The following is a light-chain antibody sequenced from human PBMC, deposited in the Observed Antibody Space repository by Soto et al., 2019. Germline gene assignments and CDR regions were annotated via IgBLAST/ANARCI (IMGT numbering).Light chain of an antibody. CDR3: QQYDTHSWT. CDR1: QSLRNW. J-gene: IGKJ1*01. CDR2: KAS. Sequence: DIQMTQSPSTLSASVGDRVTITCRASQSLRNWLAWYQQKPGKAPKLLIYKASSLESGVPSRFTGSGSGAEVTLTINGLQPDDFATYYCQQYDTHSWTFGQGTKVAIK. V-gene: IGKV1-5*03.